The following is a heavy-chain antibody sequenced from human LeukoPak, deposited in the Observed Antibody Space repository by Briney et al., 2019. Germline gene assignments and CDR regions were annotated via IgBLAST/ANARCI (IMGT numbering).Heavy chain of an antibody. Sequence: GGSLRLSCAASGFTFSSYAMSWVRQAPGKGLEWVSLISGSGASTYYADSVKGRFTISRDNSKNTLYLQMNSLRAEDTAVYYCAKDMMAVAGNQDYWGQGTLVTVSS. CDR3: AKDMMAVAGNQDY. CDR1: GFTFSSYA. CDR2: ISGSGAST. J-gene: IGHJ4*02. D-gene: IGHD6-19*01. V-gene: IGHV3-23*01.